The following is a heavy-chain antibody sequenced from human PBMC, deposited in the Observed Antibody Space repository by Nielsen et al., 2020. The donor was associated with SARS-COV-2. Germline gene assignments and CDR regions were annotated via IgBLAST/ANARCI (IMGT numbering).Heavy chain of an antibody. CDR1: GFTFSGSA. Sequence: GESLKISCAASGFTFSGSAMHWVRQASGKGLEWVGRIRSKANSYATAYAASVKGRFTISRDDSKNTAYLQMNSLKTEDTAVYYCARDILGYSYGPGDWGQGTLVTVSS. D-gene: IGHD5-18*01. V-gene: IGHV3-73*01. J-gene: IGHJ4*02. CDR2: IRSKANSYAT. CDR3: ARDILGYSYGPGD.